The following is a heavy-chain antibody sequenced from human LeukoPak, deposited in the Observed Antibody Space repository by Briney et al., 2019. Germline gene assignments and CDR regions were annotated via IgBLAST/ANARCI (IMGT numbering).Heavy chain of an antibody. D-gene: IGHD2-2*01. V-gene: IGHV4-30-4*01. CDR1: GASISSGDYY. CDR2: IYYTGST. Sequence: SETLSLTCTVSGASISSGDYYWSWIRQPPGKGLEWIGYIYYTGSTSYNPSLNSRPTMSLDTSKNHFSLKLSSVTAADTAVYYCARVCSGTSDFGTFDYWGQGTLVTVSS. J-gene: IGHJ4*02. CDR3: ARVCSGTSDFGTFDY.